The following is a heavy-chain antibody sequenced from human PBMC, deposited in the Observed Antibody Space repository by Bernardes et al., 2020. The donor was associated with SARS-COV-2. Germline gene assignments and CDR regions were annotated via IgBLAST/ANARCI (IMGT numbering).Heavy chain of an antibody. D-gene: IGHD3-10*01. Sequence: GGSLRLSCAASGFTFSGYCMHWVRQAPGKGLVWVSRINSDGSSTSYADSVKGRFTISRDNAKNTLYLQMNSLRAEDTAVYYCARDRGRFGDLGSYWGQGTLVTVSS. V-gene: IGHV3-74*01. CDR2: INSDGSST. J-gene: IGHJ4*02. CDR3: ARDRGRFGDLGSY. CDR1: GFTFSGYC.